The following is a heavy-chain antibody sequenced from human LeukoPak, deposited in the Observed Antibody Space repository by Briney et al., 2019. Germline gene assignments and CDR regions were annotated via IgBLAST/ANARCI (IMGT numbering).Heavy chain of an antibody. D-gene: IGHD3-3*01. CDR3: ARLWGGSCGYYY. V-gene: IGHV3-11*03. Sequence: GGSVRLSCAASGFTFSDYYLSWVRQAPGKGLECVSFISPSSSYTNYAHSVKGRFTISRDNAKNSLYLQMSSLRAEDTAVYYCARLWGGSCGYYYWGQGTLI. CDR1: GFTFSDYY. CDR2: ISPSSSYT. J-gene: IGHJ4*02.